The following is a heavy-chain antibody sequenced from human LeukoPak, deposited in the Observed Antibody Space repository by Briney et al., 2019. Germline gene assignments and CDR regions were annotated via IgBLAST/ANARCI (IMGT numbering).Heavy chain of an antibody. J-gene: IGHJ4*02. CDR3: ARARGVSTGYRPIDY. V-gene: IGHV3-33*01. D-gene: IGHD3-22*01. CDR2: IWYDGSNK. CDR1: GFTFSTSA. Sequence: GGSLRLSCAASGFTFSTSAMHWVRQAPGKGLEWVAVIWYDGSNKHYAESVKGRLSISRDNSKSTLYLQMNSLRAEDTAVYYCARARGVSTGYRPIDYWGQGTLVTVSS.